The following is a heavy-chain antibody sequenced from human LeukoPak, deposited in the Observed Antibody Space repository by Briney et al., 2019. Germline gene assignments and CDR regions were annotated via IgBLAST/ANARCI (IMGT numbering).Heavy chain of an antibody. V-gene: IGHV1-8*01. CDR3: ARVDCSSTSCLVYYGMDV. D-gene: IGHD2-2*01. CDR2: MNPNSGNT. CDR1: GYTFTSYD. Sequence: ASVKVSCKASGYTFTSYDINWVRQATGQGLEWMGWMNPNSGNTGYAQKFQGRVTMTRNTSISTAYMELSSLRSEDTAVYYCARVDCSSTSCLVYYGMDVWGQGTMVTVSS. J-gene: IGHJ6*02.